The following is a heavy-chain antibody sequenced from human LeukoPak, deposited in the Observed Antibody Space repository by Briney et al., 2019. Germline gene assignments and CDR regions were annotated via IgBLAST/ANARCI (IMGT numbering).Heavy chain of an antibody. CDR1: GYTFTSYG. CDR2: ISAYNGNT. D-gene: IGHD2-2*01. V-gene: IGHV1-18*01. CDR3: ARDRRLDYQLPADY. Sequence: ASVKVSCKASGYTFTSYGISWVRQAPGQGLEWMGWISAYNGNTKYTQKLQGRVTMSTDTSTSTAFMELRSLRSDDTAVYYCARDRRLDYQLPADYWGQGTLVTVSS. J-gene: IGHJ4*02.